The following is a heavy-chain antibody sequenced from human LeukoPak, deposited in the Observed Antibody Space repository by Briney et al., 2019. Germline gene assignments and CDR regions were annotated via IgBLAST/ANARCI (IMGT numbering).Heavy chain of an antibody. CDR2: IYYSGST. D-gene: IGHD1-1*01. CDR3: AANEGSDLDY. V-gene: IGHV4-61*01. Sequence: KPSETLSLTCTVSGGSVSSGSYYWGWIRQPPGKGLEWIGYIYYSGSTNYNPSLKSRVTISVDTSKNQFSLELSSVTAADTAVYYCAANEGSDLDYWGQGTLVTVSS. J-gene: IGHJ4*02. CDR1: GGSVSSGSYY.